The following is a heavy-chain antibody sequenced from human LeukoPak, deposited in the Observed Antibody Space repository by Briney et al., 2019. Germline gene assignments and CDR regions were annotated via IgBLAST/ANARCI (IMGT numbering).Heavy chain of an antibody. CDR2: IYSSGST. V-gene: IGHV4-61*02. D-gene: IGHD3-10*01. CDR1: GGSISSGSYY. J-gene: IGHJ4*02. CDR3: ARHGSYGSGNYYNAPIDY. Sequence: SETLSLTCTVSGGSISSGSYYWSWIRQPAGKGLEWIGRIYSSGSTNYNPSLKSRVTISLDTSKNQFSLKLNSVTAADTAVYYCARHGSYGSGNYYNAPIDYWGQGTLVTVSS.